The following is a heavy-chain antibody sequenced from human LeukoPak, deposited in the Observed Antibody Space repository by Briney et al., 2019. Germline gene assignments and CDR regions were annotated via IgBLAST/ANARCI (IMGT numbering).Heavy chain of an antibody. CDR3: ARGLTITMVRGVIMFYWFDP. D-gene: IGHD3-10*01. V-gene: IGHV4-59*12. CDR1: GGSISSYY. Sequence: SETLSLTCTVSGGSISSYYWSWIRQPPGKGLEWIGYIYYSGSTNYNPSLKSRVTISVDTSKNQFSLKLSSVTAADTAVYYCARGLTITMVRGVIMFYWFDPWGQGTLVTVSS. CDR2: IYYSGST. J-gene: IGHJ5*02.